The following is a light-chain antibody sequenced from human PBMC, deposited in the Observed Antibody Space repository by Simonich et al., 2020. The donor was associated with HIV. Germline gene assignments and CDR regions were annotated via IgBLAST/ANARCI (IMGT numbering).Light chain of an antibody. Sequence: DIVMTQSPLSLPVTLGQPASISCRSSQSLVHSDGNTYLNWYHQRPGQSPRRLIYKVSNRDSGVPDRFSGSGSDTDFTLKISRVEAEDVGIYYCMQDTLWWTFGQGTKVEIK. CDR1: QSLVHSDGNTY. J-gene: IGKJ1*01. V-gene: IGKV2-30*02. CDR2: KVS. CDR3: MQDTLWWT.